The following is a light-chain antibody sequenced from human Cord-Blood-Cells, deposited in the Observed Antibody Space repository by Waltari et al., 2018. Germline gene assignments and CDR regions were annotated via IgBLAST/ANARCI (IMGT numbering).Light chain of an antibody. CDR2: GNR. J-gene: IGLJ3*02. CDR3: AAWDDSLSGWV. CDR1: SSNIGSNY. V-gene: IGLV1-47*01. Sequence: QSVLTQPPSASGTPGQRVTISCSGSSSNIGSNYVYWYQQLPGTAPKLLIYGNRQRPSGVPDRFSGSKSGTSASRAISGLRSEDEADYYCAAWDDSLSGWVFGGGTKLTVL.